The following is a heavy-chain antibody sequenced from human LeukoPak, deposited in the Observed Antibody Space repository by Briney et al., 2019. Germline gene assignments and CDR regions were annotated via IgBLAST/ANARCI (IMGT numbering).Heavy chain of an antibody. D-gene: IGHD6-13*01. CDR1: GYIFTGYY. CDR3: ARGYSSSWDLDY. V-gene: IGHV1-2*02. CDR2: INPNSGGT. Sequence: ASVKVSCKASGYIFTGYYMQWVRHAPGPGLEWMGWINPNSGGTNYAQKFQGRVTMTSDTSNSTAYMELSRLRSDDTAVYYCARGYSSSWDLDYWGQGTLVTVSS. J-gene: IGHJ4*02.